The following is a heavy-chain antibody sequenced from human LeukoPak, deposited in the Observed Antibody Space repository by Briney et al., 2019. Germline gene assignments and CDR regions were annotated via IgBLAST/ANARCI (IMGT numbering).Heavy chain of an antibody. CDR3: ARLKADYYDSSGRYYFDY. J-gene: IGHJ4*02. Sequence: GESLRISCQASGHSFTTYWIAWVRPMPGKGLEWMGIIYLGDSDTRYSPSFQGQVTISADKPISTAYLQWSSLKASDTAMYYCARLKADYYDSSGRYYFDYWGQGTLVTVSS. V-gene: IGHV5-51*01. CDR2: IYLGDSDT. CDR1: GHSFTTYW. D-gene: IGHD3-22*01.